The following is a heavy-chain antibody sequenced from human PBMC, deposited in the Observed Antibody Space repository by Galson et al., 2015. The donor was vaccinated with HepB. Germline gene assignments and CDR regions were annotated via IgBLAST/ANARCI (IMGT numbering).Heavy chain of an antibody. V-gene: IGHV2-5*02. CDR1: GFSLSTSGVG. Sequence: PALVKPTQTLTLTCTFSGFSLSTSGVGVGWIRQPPGKALEWLALIYWDDDKRYSPSLKSRLTITKDTSKNQVVLTMTNMDPVDTATYYCAHRVPVGGYCSGGSCYSTWFDPWGQGTLVTVSS. CDR2: IYWDDDK. J-gene: IGHJ5*02. D-gene: IGHD2-15*01. CDR3: AHRVPVGGYCSGGSCYSTWFDP.